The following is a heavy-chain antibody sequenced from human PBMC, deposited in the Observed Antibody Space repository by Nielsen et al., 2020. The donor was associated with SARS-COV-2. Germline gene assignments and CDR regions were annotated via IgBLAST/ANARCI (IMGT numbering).Heavy chain of an antibody. D-gene: IGHD5-24*01. CDR2: ISSSSSYI. V-gene: IGHV3-21*04. Sequence: GESLKISCAASGFTFSSYSMNWVRQAPGKGLEWVSSISSSSSYIYYADSVKGRFTISRDNAENSLYLQMNSLRAEDTALYYCAKEGGDGYNLRKCYFDYWGQGTLVTVSS. CDR3: AKEGGDGYNLRKCYFDY. J-gene: IGHJ4*02. CDR1: GFTFSSYS.